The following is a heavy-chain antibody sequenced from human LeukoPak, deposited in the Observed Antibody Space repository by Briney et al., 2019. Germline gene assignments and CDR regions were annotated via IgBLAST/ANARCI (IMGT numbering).Heavy chain of an antibody. CDR1: GYTFTSYY. CDR2: INPSGGST. J-gene: IGHJ3*02. Sequence: ASVEVSCKASGYTFTSYYMHWVRQAPGQGLEWMGIINPSGGSTSYAQKFQGRVTMTRDTSTSTVYMELSSLRSEDTAVYYCARSKGYYDSSGYYRGLPLDAFDIWGQGTMVTVSS. V-gene: IGHV1-46*01. CDR3: ARSKGYYDSSGYYRGLPLDAFDI. D-gene: IGHD3-22*01.